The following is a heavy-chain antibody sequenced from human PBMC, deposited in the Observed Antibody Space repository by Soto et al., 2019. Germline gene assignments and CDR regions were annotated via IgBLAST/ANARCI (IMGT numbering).Heavy chain of an antibody. Sequence: SETLSLTCAVYGGSFSGYYWSWIRQPPGKGLEWIGEINHSGSTNYNPSLKSRVTISVDTSKNQFSLKLCSVTAADTAVYYCASGTVDTAMVFDYWGQGTLVTVSS. V-gene: IGHV4-34*01. CDR2: INHSGST. CDR3: ASGTVDTAMVFDY. J-gene: IGHJ4*02. CDR1: GGSFSGYY. D-gene: IGHD5-18*01.